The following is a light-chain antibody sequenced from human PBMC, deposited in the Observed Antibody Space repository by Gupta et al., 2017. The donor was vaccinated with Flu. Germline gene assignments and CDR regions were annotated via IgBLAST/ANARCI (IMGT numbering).Light chain of an antibody. J-gene: IGKJ1*01. CDR1: QSVSTS. CDR2: GAS. V-gene: IGKV3-15*01. Sequence: EIVLTQSPATVSVSPGERATLSCRASQSVSTSLAWYQQKPGQAPRLLIYGASTRATGIPARFSGSGSGTGFTLTISSLLSEDFAVYFCQHYYNWPPWTFGQGTKVEIK. CDR3: QHYYNWPPWT.